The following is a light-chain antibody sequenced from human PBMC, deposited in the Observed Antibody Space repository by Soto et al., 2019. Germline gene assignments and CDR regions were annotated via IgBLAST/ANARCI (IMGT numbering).Light chain of an antibody. Sequence: EIVMTQSPATLSVSPGERATLSCSASQSVGSDLAWYQQKPGQAPRLVIYGASTRATGIPARFSGSGSGTDFTLTISSLQPEDFAVYYCQQRSNWPPRITFGQGTRLEIK. V-gene: IGKV3-15*01. CDR1: QSVGSD. CDR3: QQRSNWPPRIT. J-gene: IGKJ5*01. CDR2: GAS.